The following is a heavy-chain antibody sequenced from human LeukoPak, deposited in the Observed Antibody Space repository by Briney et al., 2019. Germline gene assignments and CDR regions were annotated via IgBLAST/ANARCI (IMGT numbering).Heavy chain of an antibody. V-gene: IGHV1-69*05. CDR3: ARDQITDIVVVPAAMSDYYYYYGMDV. D-gene: IGHD2-2*01. J-gene: IGHJ6*02. CDR2: IIPIFGTA. CDR1: EGTFSSYA. Sequence: ASVKVSCKASEGTFSSYAISWVRQAPGQGLGWMGGIIPIFGTANYAQKFQGRVTITTDESTSTAYMELSSLRSEDTAVYYCARDQITDIVVVPAAMSDYYYYYGMDVWGQGTTVTVSS.